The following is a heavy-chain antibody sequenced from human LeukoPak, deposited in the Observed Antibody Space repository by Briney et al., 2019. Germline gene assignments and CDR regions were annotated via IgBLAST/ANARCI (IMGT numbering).Heavy chain of an antibody. CDR1: GGSISRYY. J-gene: IGHJ4*02. Sequence: SETLSLTCTVSGGSISRYYWSWIRQPPGKGLEWIGYISYSGSTNYNPSLKGRVTISVDTSQNQFSLKLSSVTAADTAMYYCAGGYGDYDVYHYWGQGTLVTVSS. CDR3: AGGYGDYDVYHY. D-gene: IGHD5-12*01. V-gene: IGHV4-59*08. CDR2: ISYSGST.